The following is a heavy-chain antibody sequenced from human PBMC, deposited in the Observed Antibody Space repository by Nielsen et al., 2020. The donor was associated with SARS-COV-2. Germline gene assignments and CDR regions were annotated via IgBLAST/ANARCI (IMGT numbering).Heavy chain of an antibody. J-gene: IGHJ4*02. D-gene: IGHD6-13*01. CDR1: GFAFSSYG. CDR2: IWYDGSNK. CDR3: ASGTGPYFDY. V-gene: IGHV3-33*01. Sequence: GGSLRLSCAASGFAFSSYGMHWVRQAPGKGLEWVAVIWYDGSNKYYADSVKGRFTISRDNSKNTLYLQMNSLRAEDTAVYYCASGTGPYFDYWGQGTLVTVSS.